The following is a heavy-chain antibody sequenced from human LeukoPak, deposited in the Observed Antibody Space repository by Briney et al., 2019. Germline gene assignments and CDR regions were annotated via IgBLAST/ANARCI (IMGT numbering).Heavy chain of an antibody. CDR2: INRDGTQI. V-gene: IGHV3-7*01. CDR3: ARGGLTAGFDY. J-gene: IGHJ4*02. D-gene: IGHD3-10*01. CDR1: GFTFSRSW. Sequence: GGSLRLSCAASGFTFSRSWMNWVRQVPGKGLEWVININRDGTQIDSLDSVKGRFTISRDSVNNALYLQMNSLRVEDTAVYYCARGGLTAGFDYWGQGTLVTVSS.